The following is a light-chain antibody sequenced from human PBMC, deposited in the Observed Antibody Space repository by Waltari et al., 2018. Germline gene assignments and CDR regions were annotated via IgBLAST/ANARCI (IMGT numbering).Light chain of an antibody. J-gene: IGKJ1*01. CDR1: QRVRGS. CDR2: GAS. Sequence: EIVLTQSPGTLSLSPGERATLSCRASQRVRGSLAWYQHKGGQAPRLLIYGASSRATGIPDRFSGSGSGTDFSLTISSLEPEDFAVYYCQHYVRLPATFGQGTKVEIK. V-gene: IGKV3-20*01. CDR3: QHYVRLPAT.